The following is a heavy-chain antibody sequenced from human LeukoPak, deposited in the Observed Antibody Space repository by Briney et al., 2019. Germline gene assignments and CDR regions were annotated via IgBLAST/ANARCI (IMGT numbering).Heavy chain of an antibody. V-gene: IGHV4-34*01. CDR3: ARVILRGYSSSWYSSRIDY. Sequence: SETLSLTCAVYGGSFSGYYWSWIRQPPGEGLQWIGVINHSGSTNYNPSLKSRVTISVDTSKNQFSLRLSSVTAADTAVYYCARVILRGYSSSWYSSRIDYWGQGTLVTVSS. D-gene: IGHD6-13*01. CDR2: INHSGST. CDR1: GGSFSGYY. J-gene: IGHJ4*02.